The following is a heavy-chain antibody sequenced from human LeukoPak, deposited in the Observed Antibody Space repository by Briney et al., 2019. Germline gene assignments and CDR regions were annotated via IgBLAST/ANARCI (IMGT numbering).Heavy chain of an antibody. CDR3: ARTYYDILTGYHDAFDI. J-gene: IGHJ3*02. CDR2: ISSSSSYI. Sequence: GGSLRLSCAASGFTFSSYSMHWVRQAPGKGLEWVSSISSSSSYIYYADSLKGRFTISRDNAKNSLYLQMNSLRAEDTAVYFCARTYYDILTGYHDAFDIWGQGTMVTVSS. V-gene: IGHV3-21*01. CDR1: GFTFSSYS. D-gene: IGHD3-9*01.